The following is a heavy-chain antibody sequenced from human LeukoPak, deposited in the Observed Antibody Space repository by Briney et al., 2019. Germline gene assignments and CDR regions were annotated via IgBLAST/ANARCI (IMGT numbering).Heavy chain of an antibody. CDR2: ISSGSTYI. Sequence: PGGSLRLSCAASEFTFSTYSMNWVRQAPGKGLEWVSSISSGSTYIYYADSVKGRFTISRDNAKNSLYLQMNSLRAEDTAVYYCARLYDGSAYHADHFDYWGQGTLVIVSS. CDR3: ARLYDGSAYHADHFDY. D-gene: IGHD3-22*01. CDR1: EFTFSTYS. J-gene: IGHJ4*02. V-gene: IGHV3-21*01.